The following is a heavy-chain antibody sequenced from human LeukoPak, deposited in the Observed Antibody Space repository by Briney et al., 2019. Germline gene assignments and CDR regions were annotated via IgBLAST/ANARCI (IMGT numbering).Heavy chain of an antibody. CDR3: ARDRGSGEIQLSGNFDY. CDR2: KYYRSKWYN. Sequence: SQTLSLTCAISGDSVSSNSAAWNWIRQSPSRGVEWLGRKYYRSKWYNDYAVSVKSRITINPDTSKNQFSLQLNSVTPEDTAVYYCARDRGSGEIQLSGNFDYWGQGTLVTVSS. V-gene: IGHV6-1*01. D-gene: IGHD5-18*01. CDR1: GDSVSSNSAA. J-gene: IGHJ4*02.